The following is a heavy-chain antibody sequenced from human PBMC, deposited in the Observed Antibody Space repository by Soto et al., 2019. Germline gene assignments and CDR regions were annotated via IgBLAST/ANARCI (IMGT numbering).Heavy chain of an antibody. D-gene: IGHD5-12*01. J-gene: IGHJ6*03. CDR2: INPSGGIT. CDR3: ARDGGDKVATIPSSPYYYYY. Sequence: ASVKFSCKASGYTFTSYYMHWVRQAPGQVLECMVIINPSGGITSYXXKFQGRVXXTRDTSTSTVXMELSXLRSEDTAVYYCARDGGDKVATIPSSPYYYYY. CDR1: GYTFTSYY. V-gene: IGHV1-46*03.